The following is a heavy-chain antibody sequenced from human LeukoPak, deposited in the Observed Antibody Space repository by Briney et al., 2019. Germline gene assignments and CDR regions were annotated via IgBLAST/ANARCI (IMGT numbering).Heavy chain of an antibody. CDR1: GFTFSSYS. CDR3: ARGGGSWYNY. CDR2: IYSGGST. Sequence: GGSLRLSCAASGFTFSSYSMNWVRQAPGKGLEWVSVIYSGGSTYYADSVKGRFTISRDNSKNTLYLQMNSLRAEDTAVYYCARGGGSWYNYWGQGILVTVSS. J-gene: IGHJ4*02. V-gene: IGHV3-66*01. D-gene: IGHD6-13*01.